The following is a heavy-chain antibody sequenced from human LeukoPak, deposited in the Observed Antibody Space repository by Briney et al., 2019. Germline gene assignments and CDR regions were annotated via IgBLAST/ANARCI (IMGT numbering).Heavy chain of an antibody. V-gene: IGHV3-30*04. Sequence: GGSLRLSCAASGFTFSSYAMHWVRQAPGKGLEWVAVISYDGSNKYYADSVKGRFTISRDNSKNTLYLQMNSLRAEDTAVYYCARARITMIVVASLYHWYFDLWGRGTLVTVSS. CDR2: ISYDGSNK. D-gene: IGHD3-22*01. CDR3: ARARITMIVVASLYHWYFDL. CDR1: GFTFSSYA. J-gene: IGHJ2*01.